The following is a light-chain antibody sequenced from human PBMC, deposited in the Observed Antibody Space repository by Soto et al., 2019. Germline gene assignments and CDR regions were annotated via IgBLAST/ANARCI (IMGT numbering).Light chain of an antibody. J-gene: IGKJ1*01. Sequence: DFQLNQAASTLSASVGDRVTITCRASQSIGNWLAWYQQKPGKAPNLLIYDASTLENGVPSRFSGSASGTDFTLTISSLQPYDFATYYCQQYNSYSPRTFGQGTKVDI. CDR3: QQYNSYSPRT. V-gene: IGKV1-5*01. CDR2: DAS. CDR1: QSIGNW.